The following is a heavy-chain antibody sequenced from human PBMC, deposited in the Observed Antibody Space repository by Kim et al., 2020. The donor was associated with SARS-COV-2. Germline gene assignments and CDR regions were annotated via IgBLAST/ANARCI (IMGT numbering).Heavy chain of an antibody. V-gene: IGHV3-64*01. J-gene: IGHJ4*02. CDR1: GFTFSSYP. CDR3: AKVNSGYYQD. Sequence: GGSLRLSCAASGFTFSSYPMHWVRQAPGRGLEYVSAINSNGGNTYYANSVKGRFTISRDNSKNTLDLQMGSLRAEDMAVYYCAKVNSGYYQDWGQGTLVTVSS. D-gene: IGHD3-22*01. CDR2: INSNGGNT.